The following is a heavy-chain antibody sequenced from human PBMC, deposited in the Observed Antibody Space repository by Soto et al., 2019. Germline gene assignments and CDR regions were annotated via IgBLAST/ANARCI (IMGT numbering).Heavy chain of an antibody. CDR3: ASWGFIVATNWYFDL. J-gene: IGHJ2*01. CDR2: IKQAGNEE. Sequence: EAQLVESGGGLVQPGGSLRLSCAASGFNFSSYWMSWVRQAPGKGLEWVANIKQAGNEESYVDSVKGRFTISRDNTKNSLFLQMNSLRAEDTAVYYCASWGFIVATNWYFDLWGRGTLVTVSS. CDR1: GFNFSSYW. V-gene: IGHV3-7*01. D-gene: IGHD5-12*01.